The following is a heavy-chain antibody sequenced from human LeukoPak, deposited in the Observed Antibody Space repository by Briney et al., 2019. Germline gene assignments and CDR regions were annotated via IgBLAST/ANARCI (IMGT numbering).Heavy chain of an antibody. CDR1: GGSISSGGYY. CDR2: IYHSGGT. V-gene: IGHV4-30-2*01. Sequence: SQTLSLTCTVSGGSISSGGYYWSWIRQPPGKGLEWIGYIYHSGGTYYNPSLKSRLTISVDRSKNQFSLKLSSVTAADTAVYYCARTLGGDYFDYWGQGTLVTVSS. CDR3: ARTLGGDYFDY. J-gene: IGHJ4*02. D-gene: IGHD7-27*01.